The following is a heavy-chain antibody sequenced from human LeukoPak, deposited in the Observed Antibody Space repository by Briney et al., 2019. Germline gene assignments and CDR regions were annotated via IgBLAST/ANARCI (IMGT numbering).Heavy chain of an antibody. CDR1: GFTFSSYA. CDR3: AREYEADAFDI. Sequence: GGSLRLSCAASGFTFSSYAMHWVRQAPGKGLEWVAVISYDGSNKYYADSVKGRFTISRDNSKNTLYLQMNSLRAEDTAVYYCAREYEADAFDIWGQGTMVTVSS. CDR2: ISYDGSNK. D-gene: IGHD2-8*01. J-gene: IGHJ3*02. V-gene: IGHV3-30*04.